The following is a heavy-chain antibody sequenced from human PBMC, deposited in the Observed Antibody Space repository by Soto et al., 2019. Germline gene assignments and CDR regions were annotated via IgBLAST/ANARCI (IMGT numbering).Heavy chain of an antibody. CDR3: ARDLSKVVVTATYYYYYGMDV. D-gene: IGHD2-21*02. Sequence: LRLSCAASGFTFSSYAMHWVRQAPGKGLEWVAVISYDGSNKYYADSVKGRFTISRDNSKNTLYLQMNSLRAEDTAVYYCARDLSKVVVTATYYYYYGMDVWGQGTTVTVSS. J-gene: IGHJ6*02. CDR1: GFTFSSYA. CDR2: ISYDGSNK. V-gene: IGHV3-30-3*01.